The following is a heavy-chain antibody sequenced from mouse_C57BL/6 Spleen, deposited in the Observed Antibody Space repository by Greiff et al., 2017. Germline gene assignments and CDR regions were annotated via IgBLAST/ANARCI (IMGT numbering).Heavy chain of an antibody. J-gene: IGHJ1*03. CDR2: IDPSDSYT. CDR3: AAYYYAKSRYFDV. V-gene: IGHV1-69*01. CDR1: GYTFTSYW. D-gene: IGHD1-1*01. Sequence: QVQLQQPGAELVMPGASVKLSCKASGYTFTSYWMHWVKQRPGQGLEWIGEIDPSDSYTNYNQKFKGKSTLTVDKSSSTAYMQFSSLTSEDSAVYYCAAYYYAKSRYFDVWGTGTTVTVSS.